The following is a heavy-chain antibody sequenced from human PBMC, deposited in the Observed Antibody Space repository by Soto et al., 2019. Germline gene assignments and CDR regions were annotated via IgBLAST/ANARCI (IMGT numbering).Heavy chain of an antibody. CDR3: AIDPSYYYDSSEPDRAQHDY. J-gene: IGHJ4*02. CDR2: ISAYNGNT. Sequence: ASVKVSCKASGYTFTSYGISWVRQAPGQGLEWMGWISAYNGNTNYAQKIQGRVTMTTDTSTSTAYMELRSLRSDDTAVYYCAIDPSYYYDSSEPDRAQHDYWGQGTLVTVSS. V-gene: IGHV1-18*01. D-gene: IGHD3-22*01. CDR1: GYTFTSYG.